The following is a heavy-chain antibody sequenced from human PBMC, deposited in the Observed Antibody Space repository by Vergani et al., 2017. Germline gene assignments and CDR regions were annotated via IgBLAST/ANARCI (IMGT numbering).Heavy chain of an antibody. CDR1: GDSITNGGFS. Sequence: QLQLQESGSGLVKPSQTLSLTCAVSGDSITNGGFSWNWIRQPPGKGPEWIGYIFPSGNSGYNPSLKKRVSISLDKTKNQFSLWVNSVTAAATAVYFFARASLRALVGYYYYMDVWGKGKTVVVSS. V-gene: IGHV4-30-2*01. J-gene: IGHJ6*03. CDR3: ARASLRALVGYYYYMDV. D-gene: IGHD3-16*02. CDR2: IFPSGNS.